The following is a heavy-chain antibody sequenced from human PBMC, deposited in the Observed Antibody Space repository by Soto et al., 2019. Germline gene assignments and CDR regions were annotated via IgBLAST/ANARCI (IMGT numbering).Heavy chain of an antibody. D-gene: IGHD4-4*01. CDR3: AREVNVHFYYSGMDV. CDR2: ISYEGSNK. V-gene: IGHV3-30-3*01. CDR1: GFTFSSYA. J-gene: IGHJ6*02. Sequence: GGSLRLCCAAAGFTFSSYAMNWVRQAPGKGLECVAVISYEGSNKKYADSVKGRFTISRDNSKNTLYLQMNSLRAEDTAVYYCAREVNVHFYYSGMDVWGQGT.